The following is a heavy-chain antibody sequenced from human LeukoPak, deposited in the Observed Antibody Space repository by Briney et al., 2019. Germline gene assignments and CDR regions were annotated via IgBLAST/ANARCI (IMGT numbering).Heavy chain of an antibody. D-gene: IGHD7-27*01. J-gene: IGHJ3*02. CDR2: IKQDGSDI. CDR1: GFTFSSYG. V-gene: IGHV3-7*01. Sequence: GGSLRLSCAASGFTFSSYGMHWVRQAPGKGLEWVANIKQDGSDIYYVDSVKGRFTISRDNAKNSLYLQMNNLRVEDTAVYYCARGSNWGGDAFDIWGLGTMVTVSS. CDR3: ARGSNWGGDAFDI.